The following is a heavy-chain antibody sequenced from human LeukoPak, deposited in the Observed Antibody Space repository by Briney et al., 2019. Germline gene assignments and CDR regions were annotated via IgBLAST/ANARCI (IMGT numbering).Heavy chain of an antibody. Sequence: SQTLSLTCAVSGGSISSGGYSWSWIRPPPGKGLEWIGYIYHSGSTYYNPSLKSRVTISVDRSKNQFSLKLSSVTAADTAVYYCARRLHDYGDYGMAMEAKDAFDIWGQGTMVTVSS. CDR3: ARRLHDYGDYGMAMEAKDAFDI. CDR2: IYHSGST. J-gene: IGHJ3*02. D-gene: IGHD4-17*01. CDR1: GGSISSGGYS. V-gene: IGHV4-30-2*01.